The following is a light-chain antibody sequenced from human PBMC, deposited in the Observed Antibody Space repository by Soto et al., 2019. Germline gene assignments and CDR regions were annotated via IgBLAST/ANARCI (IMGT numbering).Light chain of an antibody. CDR1: SSDVGGYNN. Sequence: QSALTQPASVSGPPGQSITISCTGTSSDVGGYNNVSWYQHHPGKAPKLMIYDVSNRPSGVSNRFSGSKSGNTASLSISGLQPEDEADYYCSSYRTSNTRQIVCGTGTKVTVL. J-gene: IGLJ1*01. V-gene: IGLV2-14*03. CDR3: SSYRTSNTRQIV. CDR2: DVS.